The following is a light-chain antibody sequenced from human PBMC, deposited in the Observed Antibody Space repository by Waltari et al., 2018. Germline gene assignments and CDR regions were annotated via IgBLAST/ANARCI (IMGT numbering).Light chain of an antibody. Sequence: VVMTQSPLSLTVTPGESASMSCRSSRSLLSNNGYTYLDWYLQKPGQSPHLLIYLGSNRTSGVPDRFRGSGSGTDFTLEISSVEAEDVGVYYCMQTIQTPYTFGQGTKLEIK. J-gene: IGKJ2*01. V-gene: IGKV2-28*01. CDR1: RSLLSNNGYTY. CDR2: LGS. CDR3: MQTIQTPYT.